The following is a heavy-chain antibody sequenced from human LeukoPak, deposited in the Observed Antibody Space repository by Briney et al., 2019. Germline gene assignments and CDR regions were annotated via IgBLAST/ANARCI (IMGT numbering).Heavy chain of an antibody. J-gene: IGHJ5*02. CDR2: IIPIFGTA. Sequence: ASVKVSCKASGGTFSSYAISWVRQAPGQGLEWMGGIIPIFGTANYAQKFQGRVTITADESTSTAYVELSSLRSEDTAVYYCAREKGLTIFGGEGWFDPWGQGTLVTVSS. V-gene: IGHV1-69*01. D-gene: IGHD3-3*01. CDR1: GGTFSSYA. CDR3: AREKGLTIFGGEGWFDP.